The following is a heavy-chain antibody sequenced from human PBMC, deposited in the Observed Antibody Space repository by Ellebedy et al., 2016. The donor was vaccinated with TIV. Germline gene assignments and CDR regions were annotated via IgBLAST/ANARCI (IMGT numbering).Heavy chain of an antibody. CDR2: ITGSGVST. CDR3: AKSLTVYAIRFDY. Sequence: PGGSLRLSCAASGFTFSDYAMNWVRQAPGKGLEWVSLITGSGVSTYYADSVKGRFTISRDNSKNTLYLQMNSLRAEDTAVYYCAKSLTVYAIRFDYWGQGTLVIVSS. CDR1: GFTFSDYA. D-gene: IGHD2-8*01. J-gene: IGHJ4*02. V-gene: IGHV3-23*01.